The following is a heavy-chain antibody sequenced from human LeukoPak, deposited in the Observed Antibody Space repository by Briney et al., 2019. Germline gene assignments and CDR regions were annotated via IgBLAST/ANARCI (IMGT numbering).Heavy chain of an antibody. CDR2: MNPNSGNT. CDR1: GYTFTSYD. D-gene: IGHD6-19*01. Sequence: ASVKVSCKASGYTFTSYDINWVRQATGQGLEWMGWMNPNSGNTGYAQKFQGRVTMTRSTSLSTAYMELSSLRSEDTAVYYCARGLESIAVAGTSFQHWGQGTLVTVSS. V-gene: IGHV1-8*01. CDR3: ARGLESIAVAGTSFQH. J-gene: IGHJ1*01.